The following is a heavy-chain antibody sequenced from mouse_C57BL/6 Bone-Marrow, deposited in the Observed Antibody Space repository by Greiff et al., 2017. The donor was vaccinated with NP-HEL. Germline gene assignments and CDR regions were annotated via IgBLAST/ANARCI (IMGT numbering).Heavy chain of an antibody. V-gene: IGHV1-80*01. Sequence: QVQLQQSGAELVKPGASVKISCTASGYAFSSYWMNWVKERPGKGLEWIGQIYPGDGDTKYNGKFKGKATLTADKSSSTAYMQITSLTSENSAVYFCAGGDYGSSRFGYAMDYWDQGTAVTVSS. CDR3: AGGDYGSSRFGYAMDY. CDR1: GYAFSSYW. J-gene: IGHJ4*01. D-gene: IGHD1-1*01. CDR2: IYPGDGDT.